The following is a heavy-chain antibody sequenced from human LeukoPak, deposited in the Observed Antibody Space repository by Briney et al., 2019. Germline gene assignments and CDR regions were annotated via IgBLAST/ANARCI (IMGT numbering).Heavy chain of an antibody. CDR2: IYYTGST. Sequence: SETPSLTCTVSGDSITSSTYYWGWIRQPPGKGLGWIGSIYYTGSTYYNPSLKSRVTISVDTSKNQFSLKLRSVTAADTAVYYCARLYYYDAGGYPNPWGQGTLVTVSS. D-gene: IGHD3-22*01. J-gene: IGHJ5*02. V-gene: IGHV4-39*01. CDR1: GDSITSSTYY. CDR3: ARLYYYDAGGYPNP.